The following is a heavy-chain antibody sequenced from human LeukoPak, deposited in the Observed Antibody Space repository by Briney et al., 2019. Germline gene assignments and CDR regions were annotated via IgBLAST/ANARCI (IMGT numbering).Heavy chain of an antibody. CDR1: GFTFSSYW. Sequence: PGGSLRLSCAASGFTFSSYWMSWVRQARGKGLEWVANIKQDGSEKYYVDSVKGRFTISRDNAKNSLYLQMNSLRAEDTAVYYCARDAGWYYYGSGSEGILNTDYWGQGTLVTVSS. J-gene: IGHJ4*02. D-gene: IGHD3-10*01. CDR3: ARDAGWYYYGSGSEGILNTDY. CDR2: IKQDGSEK. V-gene: IGHV3-7*03.